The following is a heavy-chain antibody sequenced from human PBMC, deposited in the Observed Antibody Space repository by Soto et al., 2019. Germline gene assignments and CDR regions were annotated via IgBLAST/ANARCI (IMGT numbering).Heavy chain of an antibody. CDR2: LSRNSRTI. D-gene: IGHD1-20*01. Sequence: PGGSLRLSCAASGFTFDDYAMHWVRQAPGKGLEWVSGLSRNSRTIGYADSVKGRFTISRDNAKNSLYLQMNSLRTEDTALYYCSKEFRMTGTTADSFALCDQGTMVTVS. V-gene: IGHV3-9*01. CDR1: GFTFDDYA. CDR3: SKEFRMTGTTADSFAL. J-gene: IGHJ3*01.